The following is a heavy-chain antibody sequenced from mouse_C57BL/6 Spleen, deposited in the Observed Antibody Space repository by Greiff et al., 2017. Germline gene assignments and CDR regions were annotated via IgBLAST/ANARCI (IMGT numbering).Heavy chain of an antibody. V-gene: IGHV1-56*01. J-gene: IGHJ4*01. Sequence: QVQLQQSGPELVRPGASVKISCKAPGYTFTSHWMQWVRQRPGQGLEWIGEIFPGSGSTYYNEKFKGKATLTVDTSSSTAYMQLSSLTSEDSAVYFCASTTVVATEGAMDYWGQGTSVTVSS. CDR2: IFPGSGST. CDR1: GYTFTSHW. CDR3: ASTTVVATEGAMDY. D-gene: IGHD1-1*01.